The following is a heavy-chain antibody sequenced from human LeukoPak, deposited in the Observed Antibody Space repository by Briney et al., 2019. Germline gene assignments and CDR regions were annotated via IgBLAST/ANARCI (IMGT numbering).Heavy chain of an antibody. V-gene: IGHV5-51*01. CDR3: ARRSMGDILTGYWFDY. CDR2: IFPGDSDT. D-gene: IGHD3-9*01. CDR1: GYIFTSYW. J-gene: IGHJ4*02. Sequence: GESLKISCKGSGYIFTSYWIGWVRQMPGKGLEGMGIIFPGDSDTRYSTSFQGQVTISADNSISPAYLQWSSLKASDTAMYYCARRSMGDILTGYWFDYWGQGTLVTVSS.